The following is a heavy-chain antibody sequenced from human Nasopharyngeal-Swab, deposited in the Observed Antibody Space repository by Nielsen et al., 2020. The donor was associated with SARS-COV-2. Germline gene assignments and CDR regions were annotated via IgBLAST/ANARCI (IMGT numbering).Heavy chain of an antibody. Sequence: SETLSLTCTVSGGSISSSSYYWGWIRQPPGKGLEWIGSIYYSGSTYYNPSLKSRVTISVDTSKNQFSLKLSSVTAADTAVYYCAGEGDFWEGYYYYYGMDVWGQGTTVTVSS. J-gene: IGHJ6*02. CDR3: AGEGDFWEGYYYYYGMDV. D-gene: IGHD3-3*01. CDR1: GGSISSSSYY. CDR2: IYYSGST. V-gene: IGHV4-39*02.